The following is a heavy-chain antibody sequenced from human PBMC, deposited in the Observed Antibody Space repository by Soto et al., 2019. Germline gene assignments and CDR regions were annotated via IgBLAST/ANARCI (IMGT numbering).Heavy chain of an antibody. CDR1: GFTFSSYS. V-gene: IGHV3-48*01. Sequence: ESGGGLVQPGGSLRPSCAASGFTFSSYSMNWVRQAPGKGLEWVSYISSSSSTIYYADSVKGRFTISRDNAKNSLYLQMNSLRAEDTAVYYCARDNCSSTSCYQRGVFDYWGQGTLVTVSS. CDR2: ISSSSSTI. CDR3: ARDNCSSTSCYQRGVFDY. J-gene: IGHJ4*02. D-gene: IGHD2-2*01.